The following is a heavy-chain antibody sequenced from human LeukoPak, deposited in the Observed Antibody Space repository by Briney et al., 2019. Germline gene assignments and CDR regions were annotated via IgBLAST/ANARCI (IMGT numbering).Heavy chain of an antibody. CDR1: GFTFSSYG. J-gene: IGHJ3*02. Sequence: PGGSLRLSCAASGFTFSSYGMHWVRQAPGKGLEWVAVISYDGSNKYYADSVKGRFTISRDNSKNTLYLQINSLRAEDTAVYYCAKDVYQLLLDAFDIWGQGTMVTVSS. CDR3: AKDVYQLLLDAFDI. D-gene: IGHD2-2*01. CDR2: ISYDGSNK. V-gene: IGHV3-30*18.